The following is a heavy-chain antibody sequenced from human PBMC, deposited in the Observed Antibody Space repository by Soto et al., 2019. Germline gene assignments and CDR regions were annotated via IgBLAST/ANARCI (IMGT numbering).Heavy chain of an antibody. CDR1: CASITSYF. CDR3: ARDLPQYFHY. CDR2: MYDSGRT. V-gene: IGHV4-59*01. Sequence: PSETLSLTCTVSCASITSYFWSWIRQPPWKGLVWIGYMYDSGRTHYNPSLKSRVTISVETSKNQFSLELPSVTAADTAVYYCARDLPQYFHYWSRVNLVTVSS. J-gene: IGHJ4*02.